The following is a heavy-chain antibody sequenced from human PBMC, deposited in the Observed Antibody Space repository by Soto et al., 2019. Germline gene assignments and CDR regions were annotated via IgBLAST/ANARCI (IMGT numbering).Heavy chain of an antibody. V-gene: IGHV4-34*01. CDR1: GGSFSGYS. CDR3: ARSDGRY. J-gene: IGHJ4*02. CDR2: INGGDSA. Sequence: SETLSLTCAVHGGSFSGYSWTWIRQSPGKGLEWIGQINGGDSANYHPSLKSRVTISVDTSKNQFSLKLSSVTAADTAVYYCARSDGRYWGQGTLVTVSS.